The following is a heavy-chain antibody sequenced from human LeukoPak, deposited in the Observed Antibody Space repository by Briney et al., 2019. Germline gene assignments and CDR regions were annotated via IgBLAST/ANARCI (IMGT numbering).Heavy chain of an antibody. J-gene: IGHJ4*02. Sequence: GGSLRLSCAASGFTFSDYYLSWVRQAPGKRLEWVSFISSSATSSNTWYADSVKGRFTISRDNAKKSLFLQMNSLRAEDTAVYYCARALGAAVALSDFWGQGTLVTVSS. CDR1: GFTFSDYY. V-gene: IGHV3-11*01. D-gene: IGHD6-19*01. CDR2: ISSSATSSNT. CDR3: ARALGAAVALSDF.